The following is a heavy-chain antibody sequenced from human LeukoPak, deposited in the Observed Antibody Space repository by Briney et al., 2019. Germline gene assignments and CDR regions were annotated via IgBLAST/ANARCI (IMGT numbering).Heavy chain of an antibody. D-gene: IGHD5-18*01. Sequence: GASVKVSCKASGYTFTSYAMNWVRQAPGQGLEWMGWINTNTGNPTYAQGFTGRFVFSLDTSVSTAYLQISSLKAEDTAVYYCARHELWSGYYYYGMDVWGQGTTVTVSS. CDR3: ARHELWSGYYYYGMDV. CDR1: GYTFTSYA. V-gene: IGHV7-4-1*02. J-gene: IGHJ6*02. CDR2: INTNTGNP.